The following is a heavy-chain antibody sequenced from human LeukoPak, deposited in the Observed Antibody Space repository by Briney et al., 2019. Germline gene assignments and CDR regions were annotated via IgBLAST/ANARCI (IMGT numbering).Heavy chain of an antibody. V-gene: IGHV1-69*13. CDR1: GGTFSSYA. J-gene: IGHJ4*02. CDR2: IIPIFGTA. Sequence: SVKVSCKASGGTFSSYAISWVRQAPGQGLEWMGGIIPIFGTANYAQKFQGRVTITADESTSTAYMELSSLRSEDTVVYYCARGLLRYCSGGSCPYWYWGQGTLVTVSS. CDR3: ARGLLRYCSGGSCPYWY. D-gene: IGHD2-15*01.